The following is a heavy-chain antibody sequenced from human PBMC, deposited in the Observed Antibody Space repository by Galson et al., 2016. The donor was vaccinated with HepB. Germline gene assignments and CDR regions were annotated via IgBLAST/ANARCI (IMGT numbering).Heavy chain of an antibody. D-gene: IGHD1-26*01. CDR2: IWADGGNK. J-gene: IGHJ4*02. Sequence: SLRLSCAASGFTFSNHGMHWVRQAPGKGLECVAVIWADGGNKYYVDSVEGRFTISRDNSKNTVYLQMNSLRADDTAVYYCARDMYTGSYIIDYWGQGTLVTVSS. CDR1: GFTFSNHG. V-gene: IGHV3-33*01. CDR3: ARDMYTGSYIIDY.